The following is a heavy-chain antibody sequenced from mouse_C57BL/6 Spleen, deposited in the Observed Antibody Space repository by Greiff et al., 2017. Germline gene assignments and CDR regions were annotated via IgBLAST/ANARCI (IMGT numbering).Heavy chain of an antibody. D-gene: IGHD2-3*01. J-gene: IGHJ4*01. Sequence: QVQLQQPGAELVMPGASVKLSCKASGYTFTSYWMHWVKQRPGQGLEWIGEIDPSDSYTNYNQKFKGKSTLTVDKSSSTAYMQLSSLTSEDSAVYYSARWDDGYYHAMDYWGQGTSVTVSS. CDR2: IDPSDSYT. V-gene: IGHV1-69*01. CDR3: ARWDDGYYHAMDY. CDR1: GYTFTSYW.